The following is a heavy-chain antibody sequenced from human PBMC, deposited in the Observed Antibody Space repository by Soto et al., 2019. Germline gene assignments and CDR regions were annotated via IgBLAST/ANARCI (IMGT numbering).Heavy chain of an antibody. J-gene: IGHJ6*03. CDR2: IYYSGST. V-gene: IGHV4-59*01. CDR3: ARDSERAVAATPTLYYYYMDV. CDR1: GGSISSYY. D-gene: IGHD2-15*01. Sequence: SETLSLTCTVSGGSISSYYWSWIRQPPGKGLEWIGYIYYSGSTNYNPSLKSRVTISVDTSKNQFSLKLSSVTAADTAVYYCARDSERAVAATPTLYYYYMDVWGKGTTVTVSS.